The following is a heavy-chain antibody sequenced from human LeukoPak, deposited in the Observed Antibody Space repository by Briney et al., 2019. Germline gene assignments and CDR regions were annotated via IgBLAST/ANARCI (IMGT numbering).Heavy chain of an antibody. J-gene: IGHJ4*02. CDR2: IYYSGST. CDR3: ARGLYGGNFFFDY. D-gene: IGHD4-23*01. CDR1: GGSISSYY. Sequence: SETLSLTCTVSGGSISSYYWSWIRQPPGKGLEWIGYIYYSGSTNYNPSLKSRVTISVDTPKNQFSLKLSSVTAADTAVYYCARGLYGGNFFFDYWGQGTLVTVSS. V-gene: IGHV4-59*01.